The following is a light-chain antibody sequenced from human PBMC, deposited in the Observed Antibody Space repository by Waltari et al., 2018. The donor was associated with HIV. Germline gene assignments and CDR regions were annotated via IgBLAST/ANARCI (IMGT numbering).Light chain of an antibody. Sequence: SYELTQPPSVSVSPGQTARITCSGDALPNQYAYWYQQKPGQAPILMIYKDSERPSGIPERFSGSSSGTTVTLTSSGVQAEDEADYYCQSADSSGTYWVFGGGTKLTVL. CDR2: KDS. J-gene: IGLJ3*02. V-gene: IGLV3-25*03. CDR3: QSADSSGTYWV. CDR1: ALPNQY.